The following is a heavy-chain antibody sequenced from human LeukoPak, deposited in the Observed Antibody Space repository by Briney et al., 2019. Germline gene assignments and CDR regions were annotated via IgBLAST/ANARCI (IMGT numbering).Heavy chain of an antibody. CDR3: ARDSSSPDY. D-gene: IGHD6-13*01. CDR1: GGTFSSYA. J-gene: IGHJ4*02. CDR2: IIPIFGTA. Sequence: ASVKVSCKASGGTFSSYAISWVRQAPGQGLEWMGGIIPIFGTANYAQKLQGRVTMTTDTSTSTAYMELRSLRSDDTAVYYCARDSSSPDYWGQGTLVTVSS. V-gene: IGHV1-69*05.